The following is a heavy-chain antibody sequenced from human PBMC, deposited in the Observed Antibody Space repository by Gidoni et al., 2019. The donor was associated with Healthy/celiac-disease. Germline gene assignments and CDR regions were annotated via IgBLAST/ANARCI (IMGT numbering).Heavy chain of an antibody. CDR1: GGSFSGYY. CDR2: INHSGST. CDR3: ARGLLNVNRLSGRLGSNWFDP. Sequence: QVQLQQWGAGLLKPSETLSLTCAVYGGSFSGYYWSWIRQPPGKGLEWIGEINHSGSTNYNPSLKSRVTISVDTSKNQFSLKLSSVTAADTAVYYCARGLLNVNRLSGRLGSNWFDPWGQGTLVTVSS. D-gene: IGHD2-15*01. V-gene: IGHV4-34*01. J-gene: IGHJ5*02.